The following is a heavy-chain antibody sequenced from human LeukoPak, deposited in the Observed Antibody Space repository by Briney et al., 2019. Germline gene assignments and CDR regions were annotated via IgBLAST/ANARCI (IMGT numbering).Heavy chain of an antibody. J-gene: IGHJ4*02. V-gene: IGHV1-24*01. CDR1: GYTLTELS. CDR3: ATGIYGDYEIDY. CDR2: FDPEDGET. D-gene: IGHD4-17*01. Sequence: ASVKVSCKASGYTLTELSMHWVRQAPGKGLEWMGGFDPEDGETIYAQKFQGRVTMTEDTSTDTAYMELSSLRSEDTAVYYCATGIYGDYEIDYWGQGTLVTVSS.